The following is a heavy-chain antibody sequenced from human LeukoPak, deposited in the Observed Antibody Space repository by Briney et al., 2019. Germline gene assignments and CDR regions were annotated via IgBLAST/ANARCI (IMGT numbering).Heavy chain of an antibody. Sequence: PGGSLRLSCAASRFTFSDYSMNWVRQAPGKGLQWVASISSGSVYIYYADSMKGRFTISRDNAKNSLYLQMNSLRAEDTAVYYCAELGITMIGGVWGKGTTVTISS. CDR3: AELGITMIGGV. V-gene: IGHV3-21*01. J-gene: IGHJ6*04. D-gene: IGHD3-10*02. CDR2: ISSGSVYI. CDR1: RFTFSDYS.